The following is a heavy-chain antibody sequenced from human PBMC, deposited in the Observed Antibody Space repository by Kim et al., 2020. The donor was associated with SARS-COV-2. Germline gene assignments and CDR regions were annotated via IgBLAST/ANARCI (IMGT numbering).Heavy chain of an antibody. V-gene: IGHV3-11*06. CDR1: GFTFSDYY. D-gene: IGHD3-10*01. CDR3: ARGSWITMVRGVIEAGGDY. CDR2: ISSSSSYT. Sequence: GGSLRLSCAASGFTFSDYYMSWIRQAPGKGLEWVSYISSSSSYTNYADSVKGRFTISRDNAKNSLYLQMNSLRAEDTAVYYCARGSWITMVRGVIEAGGDYWGQGTLVTVSS. J-gene: IGHJ4*02.